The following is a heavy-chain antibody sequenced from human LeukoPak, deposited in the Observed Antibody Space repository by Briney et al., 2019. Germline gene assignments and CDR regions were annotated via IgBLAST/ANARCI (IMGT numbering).Heavy chain of an antibody. CDR2: IYTSGST. V-gene: IGHV4-4*07. J-gene: IGHJ3*02. CDR1: GGSISSYY. Sequence: SETLSLTCTVSGGSISSYYWSWIRQPAGKGLEWIGRIYTSGSTNYNPSLKSRVTMSVDTSKNQFSLKLSSVTAADTAVYYCARDGIVGAPWASDAFDIWGQGTMVTVSS. D-gene: IGHD1-26*01. CDR3: ARDGIVGAPWASDAFDI.